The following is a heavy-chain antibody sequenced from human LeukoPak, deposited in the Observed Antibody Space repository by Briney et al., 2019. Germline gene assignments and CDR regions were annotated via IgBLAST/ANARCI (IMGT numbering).Heavy chain of an antibody. V-gene: IGHV3-66*01. CDR3: ARDVRRYYDSSGL. CDR2: IYSGGSA. CDR1: GFTVSSNY. D-gene: IGHD3-22*01. J-gene: IGHJ4*02. Sequence: PGGSLRLSCAASGFTVSSNYMSWVRQAPGKGLEWVSVIYSGGSAYYADSVKGRFTISRDNSKNTLYLQMNSLRAEDTAVYYCARDVRRYYDSSGLWGQGTLVTVSS.